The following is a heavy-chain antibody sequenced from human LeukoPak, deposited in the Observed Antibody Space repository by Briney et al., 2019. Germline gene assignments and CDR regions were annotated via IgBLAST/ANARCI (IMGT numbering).Heavy chain of an antibody. Sequence: SVKVSCKASGGTFSSYAISWVRQAPGQGLEWMGRIIPIFGTANYAQKFQGRVTITTDESTSTAYMELSSLRSEDTAVYYCARDRGTAVAFDIWGQGTMVTVSS. CDR3: ARDRGTAVAFDI. J-gene: IGHJ3*02. CDR2: IIPIFGTA. V-gene: IGHV1-69*05. D-gene: IGHD6-19*01. CDR1: GGTFSSYA.